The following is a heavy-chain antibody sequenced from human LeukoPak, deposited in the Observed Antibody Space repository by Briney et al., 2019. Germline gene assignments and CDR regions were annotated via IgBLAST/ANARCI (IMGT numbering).Heavy chain of an antibody. D-gene: IGHD1-26*01. V-gene: IGHV4-59*01. Sequence: ASETLSLTCSVSGDSMRNYYWSWIQQPPGKGLEWIGYIYYSGSTNYNPSLKSRVTISVDTSKDQFSLKLTSVTATDTAMYYCARDGRGFLRFDYWGREPWSPSPQ. CDR2: IYYSGST. J-gene: IGHJ4*02. CDR3: ARDGRGFLRFDY. CDR1: GDSMRNYY.